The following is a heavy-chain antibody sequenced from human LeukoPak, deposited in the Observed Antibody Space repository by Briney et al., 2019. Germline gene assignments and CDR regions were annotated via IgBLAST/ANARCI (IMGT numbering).Heavy chain of an antibody. CDR2: MSFDGSQ. Sequence: PGGSLRLSCALSGRPFSSSIMHWVRRAPGKGLEWVAGMSFDGSQYYVESVKGRFTISRDNSGNTVYLHMTSLRPEDTAVYFCVKEGHTSGFCGSFDIWGQGTTVTISS. CDR3: VKEGHTSGFCGSFDI. V-gene: IGHV3-30*18. D-gene: IGHD5-12*01. CDR1: GRPFSSSI. J-gene: IGHJ3*02.